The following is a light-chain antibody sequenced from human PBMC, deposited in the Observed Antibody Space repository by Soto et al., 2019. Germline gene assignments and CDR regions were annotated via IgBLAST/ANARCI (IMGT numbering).Light chain of an antibody. V-gene: IGKV1-39*01. CDR1: QTINTY. CDR3: QQGSSAAFT. J-gene: IGKJ2*01. Sequence: DIQVTQSPSSLSSSVGDRVTITCRTSQTINTYLNWYQQQPGQAPKLLIFAASTLPSGVPSRFSGSGSGTDFTLTITSLQPEEFATYYCQQGSSAAFTFGPGTQLEV. CDR2: AAS.